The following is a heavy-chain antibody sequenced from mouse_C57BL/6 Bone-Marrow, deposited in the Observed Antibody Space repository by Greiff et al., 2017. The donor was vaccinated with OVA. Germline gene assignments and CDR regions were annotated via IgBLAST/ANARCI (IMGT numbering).Heavy chain of an antibody. D-gene: IGHD1-1*01. J-gene: IGHJ2*01. V-gene: IGHV1-9*01. Sequence: VQLQESGAELMKPGASVKLSCKATGYTFTGYWIEWVKQRPGHGLEWIGEILPGSGSTNYNEKFKGKATLTAETSSNTAYMKLSSLTTEDSAIYYWARWGGCLLLRYYFDYWGQGTTLTVSS. CDR1: GYTFTGYW. CDR3: ARWGGCLLLRYYFDY. CDR2: ILPGSGST.